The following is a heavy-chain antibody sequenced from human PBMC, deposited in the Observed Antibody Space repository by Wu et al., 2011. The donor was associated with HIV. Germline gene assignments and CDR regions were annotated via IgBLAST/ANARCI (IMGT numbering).Heavy chain of an antibody. CDR2: ISAYSGDT. J-gene: IGHJ6*03. Sequence: SGAEVKKPGSSVKVSCKASGGTFSSYAISWVRQAPGQGLEWMGWISAYSGDTNYPQNLQDGVTMTTDTSTSTAYMELRSLRSDDTAVYYCAREGNYYYMDVWGKGTTVSVS. V-gene: IGHV1-18*04. CDR1: GGTFSSYA. D-gene: IGHD6-13*01. CDR3: AREGNYYYMDV.